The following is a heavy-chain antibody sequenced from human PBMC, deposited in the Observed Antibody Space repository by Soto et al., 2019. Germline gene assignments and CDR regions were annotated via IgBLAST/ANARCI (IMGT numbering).Heavy chain of an antibody. D-gene: IGHD5-18*01. J-gene: IGHJ6*02. CDR1: GFTFSSYG. V-gene: IGHV3-30*18. CDR2: ISYDGSNK. CDR3: AKESYTWIQLWLRRSRYYGMDV. Sequence: PGGSLRVSCAASGFTFSSYGMHWVRQAPGKGLEWVAVISYDGSNKYYADSVKGRFTISRDNSKNTLYLQMNSLRAEDTAVYYCAKESYTWIQLWLRRSRYYGMDVWGQGTTVTVSS.